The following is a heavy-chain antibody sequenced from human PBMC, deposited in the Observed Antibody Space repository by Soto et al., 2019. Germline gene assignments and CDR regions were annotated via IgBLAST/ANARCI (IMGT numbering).Heavy chain of an antibody. CDR1: GYSFTSYW. Sequence: GESLKISCKGSGYSFTSYWISWVRQMPGKGLEWMGRIDPSDSYTNYSPSFQGHVTSSADKSISTAYLQWSSLKASDTAMYYCATLGYCSSTSCGRYRMDVWGQGTTVTVSS. V-gene: IGHV5-10-1*01. CDR2: IDPSDSYT. J-gene: IGHJ6*02. D-gene: IGHD2-2*01. CDR3: ATLGYCSSTSCGRYRMDV.